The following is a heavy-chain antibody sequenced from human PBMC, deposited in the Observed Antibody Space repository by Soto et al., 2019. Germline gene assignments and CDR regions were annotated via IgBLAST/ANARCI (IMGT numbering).Heavy chain of an antibody. Sequence: ASETLSLTCTVAGGSISGYYWIWIRQPPGKGLEWIGYIYYSGSTNYNPSLKSRVTISVDTSKNQFSLKLSSVTAADTAVYYCARIAVAGKFDYWGQGTLVTVSS. J-gene: IGHJ4*02. CDR2: IYYSGST. V-gene: IGHV4-59*12. CDR1: GGSISGYY. CDR3: ARIAVAGKFDY. D-gene: IGHD6-19*01.